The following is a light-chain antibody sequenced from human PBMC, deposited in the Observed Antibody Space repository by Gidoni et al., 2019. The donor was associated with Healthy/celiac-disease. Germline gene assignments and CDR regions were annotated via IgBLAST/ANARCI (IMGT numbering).Light chain of an antibody. CDR3: QQLNSYPPA. V-gene: IGKV1-9*01. J-gene: IGKJ1*01. CDR1: QGISSY. Sequence: IQLTHSPSSLSASVGDRVTITCRASQGISSYLAWYQQKPGKAPKLLIYAASTLQSGVPSRFSGRGSGTDFTLTISSLKPEDFATYYCQQLNSYPPAFGQGTKVEIK. CDR2: AAS.